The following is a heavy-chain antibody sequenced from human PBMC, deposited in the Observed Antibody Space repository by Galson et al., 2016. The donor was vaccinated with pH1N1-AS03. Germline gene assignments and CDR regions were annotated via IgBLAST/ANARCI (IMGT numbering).Heavy chain of an antibody. CDR1: GYIFTGLY. J-gene: IGHJ6*02. CDR3: ERYPRGPCTITTCPTAYYFGMDV. V-gene: IGHV1-2*04. Sequence: CKASGYIFTGLYVHWVRQAPGQGIERMGWINPNSGVTNYAQKFQAWVTMTRDTSISTAYMVLYVLKSDDPAVYYCERYPRGPCTITTCPTAYYFGMDVWGQGTTVIVSS. D-gene: IGHD2-2*01. CDR2: INPNSGVT.